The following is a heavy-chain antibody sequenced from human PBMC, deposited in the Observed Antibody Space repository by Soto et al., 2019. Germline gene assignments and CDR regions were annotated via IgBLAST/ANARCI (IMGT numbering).Heavy chain of an antibody. CDR2: IDWDDDK. CDR3: ARASYHYDSSGYFDY. J-gene: IGHJ4*02. Sequence: SGPTLVNPTQTLTLTCTFSGFSLSTSGMCVSWIRQPPGKALEWLALIDWDDDKYYSTSLKTRLTISKDTSKNQVVLTMTNMDPVDTATYYCARASYHYDSSGYFDYWGQGTLVTVSS. D-gene: IGHD3-22*01. V-gene: IGHV2-70*01. CDR1: GFSLSTSGMC.